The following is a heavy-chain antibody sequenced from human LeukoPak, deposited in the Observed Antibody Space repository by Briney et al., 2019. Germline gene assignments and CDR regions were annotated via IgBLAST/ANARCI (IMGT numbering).Heavy chain of an antibody. CDR2: IKQDGSEK. Sequence: GGSLRLSCAASGFTFSSYWMSWVRQAPGKGLEWVANIKQDGSEKYYVDSVKGRFTISRDNAKNSLYLQMNSLRAEDTAVYYCVRAFGGFTRHTTAYFDYWGQGTLVTVSS. CDR1: GFTFSSYW. D-gene: IGHD2-15*01. CDR3: VRAFGGFTRHTTAYFDY. J-gene: IGHJ4*02. V-gene: IGHV3-7*01.